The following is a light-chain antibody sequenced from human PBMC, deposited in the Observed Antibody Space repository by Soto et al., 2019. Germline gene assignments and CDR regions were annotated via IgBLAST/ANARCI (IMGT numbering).Light chain of an antibody. CDR2: GNS. CDR1: SSNIGAGYD. CDR3: QSYDRSMSGYV. Sequence: QAVVTQPPSVSGAPGQRVTISCTGSSSNIGAGYDVHWYQQLPGTAPKLLIYGNSNRPSGVPDRFSGSKSGTSASLAITGLQDADEADYYCQSYDRSMSGYVFGTGTKVTVL. J-gene: IGLJ1*01. V-gene: IGLV1-40*01.